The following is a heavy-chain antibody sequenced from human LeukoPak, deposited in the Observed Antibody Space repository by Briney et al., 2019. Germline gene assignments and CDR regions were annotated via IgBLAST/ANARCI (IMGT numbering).Heavy chain of an antibody. J-gene: IGHJ4*02. CDR2: ISGSGGST. Sequence: PGGSLRLSCAASGFTFGSCAMNWVRQGPGKGLEWVSAISGSGGSTYYADSVKGRFTISRDNSKNTLYLQMNSLRAEDTAVYYCAKGWGTGAGLVYWGQGTLVTVSS. D-gene: IGHD3-16*01. CDR1: GFTFGSCA. CDR3: AKGWGTGAGLVY. V-gene: IGHV3-23*01.